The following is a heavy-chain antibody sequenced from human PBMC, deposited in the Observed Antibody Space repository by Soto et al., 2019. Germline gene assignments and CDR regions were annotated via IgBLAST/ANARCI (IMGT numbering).Heavy chain of an antibody. CDR1: GFTVSSNY. D-gene: IGHD2-15*01. Sequence: EVQLVESGGGLVQPGGSLSLSCAASGFTVSSNYMSWVRQAPGKRQRWVSVIYSGASTYYADSVKGRFTIARDNSKNTLYLQMNSLRAENTAVYYCARRSVGGDYYYYCSDVWGDGTTVTFAS. V-gene: IGHV3-66*01. J-gene: IGHJ6*03. CDR2: IYSGAST. CDR3: ARRSVGGDYYYYCSDV.